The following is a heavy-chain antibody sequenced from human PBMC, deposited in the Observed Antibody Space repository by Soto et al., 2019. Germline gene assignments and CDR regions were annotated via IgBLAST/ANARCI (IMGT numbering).Heavy chain of an antibody. J-gene: IGHJ6*02. V-gene: IGHV3-30*18. CDR1: GFTFSSYG. CDR2: ISSDGTSR. Sequence: LRLSCAASGFTFSSYGMHWVRQAPGKGLEWVAVISSDGTSRFYADSVKGRFTISRDNSKNTLYLQMNSLRAEDTAMYYCAKVRVKDYYYYAMDVWGQGTTVTVSS. CDR3: AKVRVKDYYYYAMDV. D-gene: IGHD4-4*01.